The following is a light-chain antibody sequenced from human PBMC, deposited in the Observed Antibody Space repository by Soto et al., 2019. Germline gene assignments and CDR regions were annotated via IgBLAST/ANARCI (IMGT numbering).Light chain of an antibody. J-gene: IGKJ3*01. Sequence: AIQMTQSPSSLSASVGDRVTITCRASQGITNDLGWYQQKPGRAPKLLIYAASRLQSGVPSRFSGSGSGTDFTLTISSLRPEDFATYYCLQDYNYPFTFGPGTKVDFK. CDR2: AAS. V-gene: IGKV1-6*01. CDR3: LQDYNYPFT. CDR1: QGITND.